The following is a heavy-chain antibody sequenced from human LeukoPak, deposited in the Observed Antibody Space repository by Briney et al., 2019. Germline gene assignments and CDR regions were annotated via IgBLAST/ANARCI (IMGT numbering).Heavy chain of an antibody. CDR3: ARRGIRDGYNYADY. V-gene: IGHV5-51*01. J-gene: IGHJ4*02. CDR2: IYPGDSET. D-gene: IGHD5-24*01. Sequence: GESLKISCKGSGYSFTTYWVAWVRQMPGKGLEWMGIIYPGDSETRYSPSFQGQVTFSADKSISTAYVQWGSLKASDSATYYCARRGIRDGYNYADYWGQGTLVTVS. CDR1: GYSFTTYW.